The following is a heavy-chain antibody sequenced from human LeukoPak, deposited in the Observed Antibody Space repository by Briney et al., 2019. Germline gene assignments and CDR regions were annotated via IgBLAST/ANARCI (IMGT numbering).Heavy chain of an antibody. CDR3: ARRLSTGYYEF. J-gene: IGHJ4*02. Sequence: GGSLRLSCAASGFTVSSTYMSWVRQAPGKGLEWVSVFYSDDITYYANSVKGRFIISRDNSKSTLYLQMNSLRVEDTAVYYCARRLSTGYYEFWGQGTLVTVSS. CDR2: FYSDDIT. V-gene: IGHV3-66*01. CDR1: GFTVSSTY. D-gene: IGHD3-9*01.